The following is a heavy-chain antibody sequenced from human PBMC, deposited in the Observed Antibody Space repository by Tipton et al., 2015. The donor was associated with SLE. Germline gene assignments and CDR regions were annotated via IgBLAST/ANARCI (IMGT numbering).Heavy chain of an antibody. CDR1: GGSFSGYY. D-gene: IGHD4-17*01. CDR2: INHSGST. V-gene: IGHV4-34*01. Sequence: TLSLTCAVYGGSFSGYYWSWIRQPPGKGLEWIGEINHSGSTNYNPSLKSRVTISVDTSKNQFSLKLSSVTAADTAVYYCARDGARDGDYVSWGQGTLVTVSS. CDR3: ARDGARDGDYVS. J-gene: IGHJ4*02.